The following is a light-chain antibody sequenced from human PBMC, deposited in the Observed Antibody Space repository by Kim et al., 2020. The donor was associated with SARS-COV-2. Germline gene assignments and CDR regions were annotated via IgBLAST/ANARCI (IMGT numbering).Light chain of an antibody. V-gene: IGKV3-11*01. Sequence: SLAPGERATLSCRASQSVSSDLAWYQQKPGQSPRLLIYDASTRATGVPARFSAGESGTQFTLTISSLESEDSAVYYCQQRYNWLTFGGGTKVDIK. CDR1: QSVSSD. J-gene: IGKJ4*01. CDR3: QQRYNWLT. CDR2: DAS.